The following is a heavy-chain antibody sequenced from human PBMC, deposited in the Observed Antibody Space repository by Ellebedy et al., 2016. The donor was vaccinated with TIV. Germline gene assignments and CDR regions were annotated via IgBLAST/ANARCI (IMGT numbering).Heavy chain of an antibody. D-gene: IGHD3-10*01. Sequence: SETLSLTCTVSGDSISSSTYYWGWIRQPPGKGLEWIGTIYSSGSTYYNPSLKSRVTISVDTSKSQFSLKLSSVTAADTAVYYCARWFGELLYVRWFDPWGQGTLVTVSS. CDR3: ARWFGELLYVRWFDP. CDR2: IYSSGST. J-gene: IGHJ5*01. CDR1: GDSISSSTYY. V-gene: IGHV4-39*01.